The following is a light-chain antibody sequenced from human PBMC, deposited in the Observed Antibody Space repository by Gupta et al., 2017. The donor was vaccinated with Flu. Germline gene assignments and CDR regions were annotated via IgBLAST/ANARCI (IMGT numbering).Light chain of an antibody. J-gene: IGLJ3*02. CDR2: DTS. Sequence: QAVVTQEPSVTVSPDGTVTLTCGSSTGAVTSGHFPFWFQQKPGQAPRTLIYDTSNKNSWTPARFSGSLLGGKAALTLSGAQPEDEAEYFCLLSDSGGRVFGGGTKLTV. V-gene: IGLV7-46*01. CDR3: LLSDSGGRV. CDR1: TGAVTSGHF.